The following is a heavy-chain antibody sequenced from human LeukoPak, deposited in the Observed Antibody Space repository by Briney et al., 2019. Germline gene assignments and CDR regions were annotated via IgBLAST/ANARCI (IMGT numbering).Heavy chain of an antibody. CDR1: GDSISSSTYY. CDR3: ARHSPWEPFDY. J-gene: IGHJ4*02. V-gene: IGHV4-39*01. CDR2: IHYSGNT. D-gene: IGHD1-26*01. Sequence: SETLSLTCTVSGDSISSSTYYWGWIRQPPGKGLEWIGSIHYSGNTYYNPSLKSRVTISVDTSKNQFSLNLSSVTAADTAVYYCARHSPWEPFDYWAREPWSPSPQ.